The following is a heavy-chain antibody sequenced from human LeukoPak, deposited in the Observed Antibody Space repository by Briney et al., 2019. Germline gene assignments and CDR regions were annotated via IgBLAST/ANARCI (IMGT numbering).Heavy chain of an antibody. J-gene: IGHJ4*02. CDR1: GGSFSDYY. CDR3: ARGRRWLQIGLDY. D-gene: IGHD5-24*01. V-gene: IGHV4-34*01. Sequence: SETLSLTCAVYGGSFSDYYWSWIRQPPGKGLEWIGEINHSGSTNYNPSLKSRVTISVDTSKNQFSLKLSSVTAADTAVYYCARGRRWLQIGLDYWGQGTLITVSS. CDR2: INHSGST.